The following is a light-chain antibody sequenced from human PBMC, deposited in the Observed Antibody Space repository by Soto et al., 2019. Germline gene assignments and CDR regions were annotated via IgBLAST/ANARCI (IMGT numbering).Light chain of an antibody. V-gene: IGKV1-5*01. Sequence: DIQMTQSPSTLSASVGDRVTITCGASQSISSWLAWYQQKPGKAPKLLIYDVSSLESGVPSRFSGSGSGTEFTLAISSLQPDDFATYYCQQYNSYPWTFGQGTKVDI. J-gene: IGKJ1*01. CDR1: QSISSW. CDR2: DVS. CDR3: QQYNSYPWT.